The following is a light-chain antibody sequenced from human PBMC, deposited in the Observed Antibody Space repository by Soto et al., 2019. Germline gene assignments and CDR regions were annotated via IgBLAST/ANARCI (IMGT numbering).Light chain of an antibody. CDR2: GAS. CDR3: QQYNNWPRT. J-gene: IGKJ1*01. Sequence: EIVLTQSPGTLSLSPGERATLSCRASQSVSSSYLAWYQQKPGQAPRLLIYGASSWATGIPDRFSGSGSGTDFTLTISRLEPEDFAVYYCQQYNNWPRTFGQGTKVDI. CDR1: QSVSSSY. V-gene: IGKV3-20*01.